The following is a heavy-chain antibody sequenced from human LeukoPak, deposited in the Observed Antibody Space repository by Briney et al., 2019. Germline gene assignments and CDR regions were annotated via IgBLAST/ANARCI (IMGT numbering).Heavy chain of an antibody. CDR3: AREYGGNDY. V-gene: IGHV3-72*01. J-gene: IGHJ4*02. CDR2: IRNKANSYTT. Sequence: GGSLRLSCVVSGFTFSDHFMDWVRQAPGKGLEWVGRIRNKANSYTTDYAASVKGRFTISRDDSKNSLFLQMNSLKTEDTAFYYCAREYGGNDYWGQGTLVTVSS. CDR1: GFTFSDHF. D-gene: IGHD4-23*01.